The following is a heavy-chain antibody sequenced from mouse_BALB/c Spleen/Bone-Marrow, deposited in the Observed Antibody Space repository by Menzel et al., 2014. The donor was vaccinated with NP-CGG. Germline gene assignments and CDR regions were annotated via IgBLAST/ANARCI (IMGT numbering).Heavy chain of an antibody. V-gene: IGHV1-80*01. CDR3: ARWLPAMDY. J-gene: IGHJ4*01. Sequence: ESGAELVRPGSPVKISCKASGYAFSSYWMSWVKQRPGQGLEWIGQIYPGDGDTNYNGKFKGKATLTADKSSSTAYMQLSSLTSEDSAVYFCARWLPAMDYWGQGTSVTVSS. CDR1: GYAFSSYW. D-gene: IGHD2-2*01. CDR2: IYPGDGDT.